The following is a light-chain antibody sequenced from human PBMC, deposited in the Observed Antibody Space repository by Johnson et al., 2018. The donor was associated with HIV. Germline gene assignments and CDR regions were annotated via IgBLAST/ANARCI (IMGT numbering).Light chain of an antibody. Sequence: QSVLTQPPSVSAAPGQKVTISCSGSSSNIGNNYVSWYQQLPGTAPKLLIYDNNKRPSGIPDRFSGSKSGTSATLGITGLQTGDEADYYCGTWDSSLSAVFGTWTKVTV. CDR3: GTWDSSLSAV. CDR2: DNN. V-gene: IGLV1-51*01. CDR1: SSNIGNNY. J-gene: IGLJ1*01.